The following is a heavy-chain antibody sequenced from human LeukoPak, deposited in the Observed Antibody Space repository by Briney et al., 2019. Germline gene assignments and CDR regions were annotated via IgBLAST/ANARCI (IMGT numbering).Heavy chain of an antibody. Sequence: NPSGTLSLTCAVSGGSIISSNWWTWVRQPPGKGLEWIGEIFHSGSTNYNPSLKSRVTISVDKSKNQFSLRLSSVTAADTAVYYCARTFCSGGSCFPGYFDYWGQGTLVTVSS. CDR3: ARTFCSGGSCFPGYFDY. V-gene: IGHV4-4*02. CDR1: GGSIISSNW. D-gene: IGHD2-15*01. J-gene: IGHJ4*02. CDR2: IFHSGST.